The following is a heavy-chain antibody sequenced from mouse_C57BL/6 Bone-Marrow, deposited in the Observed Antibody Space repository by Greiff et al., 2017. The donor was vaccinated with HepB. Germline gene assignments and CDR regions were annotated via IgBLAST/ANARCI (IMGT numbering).Heavy chain of an antibody. V-gene: IGHV1-22*01. D-gene: IGHD1-1*01. CDR3: ARYYGSSYRWYFDV. CDR1: GYTFTDYN. CDR2: INPNNGGT. Sequence: EVKLQESGPELVKPGASVKMSCKASGYTFTDYNMHWVKQSHGKSLEWIGYINPNNGGTSYNQKFKGKATLTVNKSSSTAYMELRSLTSEDSAVYYCARYYGSSYRWYFDVWGTGTTVTVSS. J-gene: IGHJ1*03.